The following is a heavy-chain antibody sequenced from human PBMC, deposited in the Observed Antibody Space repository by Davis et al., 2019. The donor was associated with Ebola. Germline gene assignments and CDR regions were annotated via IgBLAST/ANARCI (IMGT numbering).Heavy chain of an antibody. V-gene: IGHV3-23*01. Sequence: GESLKISCAASGFTFSSYAMSWVRQAPGKGLEWVSAISGSGGSTYYADSVKGRFTISRDNSKNTLSLQMNSLRAEDTAVYYCARAVVAATGSWFDPWGQGTLVTVSS. CDR2: ISGSGGST. D-gene: IGHD2-15*01. CDR1: GFTFSSYA. J-gene: IGHJ5*02. CDR3: ARAVVAATGSWFDP.